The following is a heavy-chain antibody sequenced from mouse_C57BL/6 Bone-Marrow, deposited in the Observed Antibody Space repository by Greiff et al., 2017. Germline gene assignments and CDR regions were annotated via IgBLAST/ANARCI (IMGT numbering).Heavy chain of an antibody. V-gene: IGHV3-6*01. CDR1: GYSITSGYY. J-gene: IGHJ2*01. D-gene: IGHD2-2*01. CDR3: AREGEWLPLDY. Sequence: ESGPGLVKPSQSLSLTCSVTGYSITSGYYWNWIRQFPGNKLEWMGYISYDGSNNYNPSLKNRISITRDTSKNQFFLKLNSVTTEDTATYYCAREGEWLPLDYWGQGTTLTVSS. CDR2: ISYDGSN.